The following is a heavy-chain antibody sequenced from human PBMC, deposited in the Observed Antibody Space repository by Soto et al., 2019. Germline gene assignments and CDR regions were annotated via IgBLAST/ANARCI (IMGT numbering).Heavy chain of an antibody. Sequence: SETLSLTSTVTGGSINTFYWIWVRQPAGKGLEWIGRIFSSGSTSFNPSLESRVAMSVDTSKNHFSLNLSSVTAADMAVYYCAREGSYSAYNFAHGIQLWSFDFWGQGALVTVSS. D-gene: IGHD5-12*01. CDR1: GGSINTFY. J-gene: IGHJ4*02. V-gene: IGHV4-4*07. CDR3: AREGSYSAYNFAHGIQLWSFDF. CDR2: IFSSGST.